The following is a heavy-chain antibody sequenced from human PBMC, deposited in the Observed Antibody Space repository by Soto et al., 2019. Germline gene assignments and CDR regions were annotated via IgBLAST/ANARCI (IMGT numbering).Heavy chain of an antibody. CDR3: ARPYGGKIGDAPDL. CDR2: ISDAAGSA. D-gene: IGHD4-17*01. V-gene: IGHV3-23*01. J-gene: IGHJ3*01. Sequence: EVQLLESGGGLVQPGGSLRLSCVASGFAFSSYGMSWVRQVPGKGLEWVSTISDAAGSAYYVDSVKGRFTISRDNFKKTLYLHMNSLRAEDSAVYYCARPYGGKIGDAPDLWGPGTRVTVSS. CDR1: GFAFSSYG.